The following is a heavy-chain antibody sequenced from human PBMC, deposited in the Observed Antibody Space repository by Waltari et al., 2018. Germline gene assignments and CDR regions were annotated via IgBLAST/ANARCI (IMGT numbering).Heavy chain of an antibody. CDR1: DGSFSGYF. J-gene: IGHJ6*02. Sequence: QVQLQQWGAGLLKPSETLSLTCAVYDGSFSGYFWSGIRQSPGKGLEWIGQINRDGSNIYNPSLKSRVATSVDTLKSQISLRLTSVTAADAAVYYCARVGDYHGSGRFGLDVWGQGTRVTVSS. D-gene: IGHD3-10*01. V-gene: IGHV4-34*01. CDR2: INRDGSN. CDR3: ARVGDYHGSGRFGLDV.